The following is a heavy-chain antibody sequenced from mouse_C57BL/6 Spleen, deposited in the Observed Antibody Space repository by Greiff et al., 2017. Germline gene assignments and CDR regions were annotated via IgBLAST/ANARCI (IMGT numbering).Heavy chain of an antibody. CDR3: AREDYDPWFAY. V-gene: IGHV1-82*01. CDR2: IYPGDGDT. D-gene: IGHD2-4*01. Sequence: VKLMESGPELVKPGASVKISCKASGYAFSSSWMNWVKQRPGKGLEWIGRIYPGDGDTNYKGKFKGKATLTADKSSSTAYMQLSSLTSEDSAVYFCAREDYDPWFAYWGQGTLVTVSA. CDR1: GYAFSSSW. J-gene: IGHJ3*01.